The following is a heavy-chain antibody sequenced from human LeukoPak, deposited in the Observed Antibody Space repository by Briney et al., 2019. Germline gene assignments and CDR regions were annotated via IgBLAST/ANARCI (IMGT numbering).Heavy chain of an antibody. CDR3: ARVGVPVYGSGSYYNDY. CDR1: GFTFSSYA. Sequence: GGSLRLSCAASGFTFSSYAMHWVRQAPGKGLEWVAVISYDGSNKYYADSVKGRFTISRDNSKNTLYLQMNSLRAEDTAVYYCARVGVPVYGSGSYYNDYWGQGTLVTVSS. D-gene: IGHD3-10*01. J-gene: IGHJ4*02. V-gene: IGHV3-30*04. CDR2: ISYDGSNK.